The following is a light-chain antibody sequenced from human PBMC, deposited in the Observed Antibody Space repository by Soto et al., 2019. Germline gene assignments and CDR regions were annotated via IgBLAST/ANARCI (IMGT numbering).Light chain of an antibody. CDR1: RSNIGAGYD. V-gene: IGLV1-40*01. CDR3: QSYDSSLAV. J-gene: IGLJ2*01. CDR2: GNS. Sequence: QSALTQPPSVSGAPGQRVTISCTGSRSNIGAGYDVHWYQQLPGTAPRLLIYGNSNRPSGVPDRFSGSKSGTSASLAIAGLQAEDEADYYCQSYDSSLAVFGGGTKLTVL.